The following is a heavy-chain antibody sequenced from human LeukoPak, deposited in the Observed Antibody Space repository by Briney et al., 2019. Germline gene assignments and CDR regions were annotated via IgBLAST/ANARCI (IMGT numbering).Heavy chain of an antibody. Sequence: ASVKVSCKASGYAFTGYYIHWVRQAPGQGLEWMGRINPNSGGTNYAQNFQGRVTMTGDTSISTAYMELTRLRSDDTAVYYCAREKYDGKSWDSWGQGTLVTVSS. CDR3: AREKYDGKSWDS. V-gene: IGHV1-2*06. J-gene: IGHJ4*02. D-gene: IGHD4-23*01. CDR1: GYAFTGYY. CDR2: INPNSGGT.